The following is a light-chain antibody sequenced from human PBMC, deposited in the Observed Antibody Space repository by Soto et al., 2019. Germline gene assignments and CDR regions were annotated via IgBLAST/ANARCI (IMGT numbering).Light chain of an antibody. V-gene: IGKV3-20*01. CDR1: QDIRSH. Sequence: ENVLTQSPGTLSMSPGERVTLSCRASQDIRSHLAWYQQKPGQAPRLLIFDASSRATGIPDRFSGSGSGTAFTLSISRLEPEDFAVYYCQQYGTSPRTFGQGTRVEIK. CDR2: DAS. CDR3: QQYGTSPRT. J-gene: IGKJ1*01.